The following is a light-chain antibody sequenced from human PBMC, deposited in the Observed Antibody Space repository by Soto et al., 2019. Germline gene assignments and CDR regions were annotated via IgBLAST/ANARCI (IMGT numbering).Light chain of an antibody. CDR2: GAS. Sequence: EIVLTQSPGTLSLSPGERATLSCRASEIITTRFIAWYQQKRCQAPRLVIWGASRRATGIPDRFSGSGSGTDFTLTISRLEPEDFAVYYCQHYGSLPPYNFGRGTKVDIK. CDR1: EIITTRF. CDR3: QHYGSLPPYN. J-gene: IGKJ2*01. V-gene: IGKV3-20*01.